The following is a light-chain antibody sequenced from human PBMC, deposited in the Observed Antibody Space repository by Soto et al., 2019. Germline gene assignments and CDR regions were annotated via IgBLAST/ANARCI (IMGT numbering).Light chain of an antibody. J-gene: IGKJ1*01. V-gene: IGKV3-20*01. CDR2: GAS. CDR3: QQYGSSSWK. CDR1: QSVSSSY. Sequence: EIVLTQSPGTLSLSPGERATLSCRASQSVSSSYLAWYQQRPGQAPRLLIYGASSRATGIPDRFSGSGSGTDFTLTISRLEPEDFAVYYCQQYGSSSWKFGHGTKVDIK.